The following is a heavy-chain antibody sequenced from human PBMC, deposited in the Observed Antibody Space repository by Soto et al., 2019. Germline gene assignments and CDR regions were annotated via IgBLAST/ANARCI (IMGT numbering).Heavy chain of an antibody. CDR3: ARDIAAAGYYYYGMDV. V-gene: IGHV3-30-3*01. J-gene: IGHJ6*02. CDR2: ISYDGSNK. CDR1: GFTFSSYA. Sequence: PGGSLRLSCAASGFTFSSYAMHWVRQAPGKGLEWVAVISYDGSNKYYADSVKGRFTISRDNSKNTLYLQMNSLRAEDTAVYYCARDIAAAGYYYYGMDVWGQGTTVTVSS. D-gene: IGHD6-13*01.